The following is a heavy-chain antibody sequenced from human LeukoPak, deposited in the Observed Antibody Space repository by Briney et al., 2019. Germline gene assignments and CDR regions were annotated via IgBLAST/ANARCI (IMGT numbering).Heavy chain of an antibody. CDR1: GFTFSSYE. CDR2: ITGSTRTT. Sequence: GGSLRLSCAASGFTFSSYEMNWVRQSPSAGLEDCSAITGSTRTTYYAISVKARVTISRHISKNTPYLHINTLICQDKTRYYISKDQLNRFCSAGSCSTTHDSWGQGILVTVSS. D-gene: IGHD2-15*01. J-gene: IGHJ5*01. V-gene: IGHV3-23*01. CDR3: SKDQLNRFCSAGSCSTTHDS.